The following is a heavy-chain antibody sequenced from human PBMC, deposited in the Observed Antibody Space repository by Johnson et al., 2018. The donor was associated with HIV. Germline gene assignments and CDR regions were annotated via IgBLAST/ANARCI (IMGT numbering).Heavy chain of an antibody. D-gene: IGHD3-3*01. Sequence: QVQLVESGGGVVQPGRSLRLSCAASGFTFSSYGMHWVRQAPGKGLEWVAVISYDGSNKYYADSVKGRFTISRDNSKNTLYLQMNSLRAEDTALYYCARDMRWSKAFDIWGQGTMVTVSS. CDR3: ARDMRWSKAFDI. CDR1: GFTFSSYG. V-gene: IGHV3-30*03. J-gene: IGHJ3*02. CDR2: ISYDGSNK.